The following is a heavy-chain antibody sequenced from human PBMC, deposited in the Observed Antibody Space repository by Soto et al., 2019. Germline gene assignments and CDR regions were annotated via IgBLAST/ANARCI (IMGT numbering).Heavy chain of an antibody. Sequence: SETLSLTCAVSGYSISSGYYWGWLRQPPGKGLDWIGSIYRGGSTYYNPSLNSRVTLSVDMTNNHASLILTSVTAADTAVYYCARVGPWVPYYYDSSPYTFENWFDPWGQGTLVTVSS. CDR1: GYSISSGYY. CDR3: ARVGPWVPYYYDSSPYTFENWFDP. CDR2: IYRGGST. D-gene: IGHD3-22*01. J-gene: IGHJ5*02. V-gene: IGHV4-38-2*01.